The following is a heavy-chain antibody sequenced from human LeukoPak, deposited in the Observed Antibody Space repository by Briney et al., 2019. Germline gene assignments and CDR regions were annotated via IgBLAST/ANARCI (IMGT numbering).Heavy chain of an antibody. V-gene: IGHV3-7*01. CDR2: IKQDGSEK. Sequence: GGSLRLSCAASGFTFSSHAMSWVRQAPGKGLEWVANIKQDGSEKYYVDSVKGRFTISRDNAKNSLYLQMNSLRAEDTAVYYCASKYSNFEFDYWGQGTLVTVSS. CDR3: ASKYSNFEFDY. CDR1: GFTFSSHA. J-gene: IGHJ4*02. D-gene: IGHD4-11*01.